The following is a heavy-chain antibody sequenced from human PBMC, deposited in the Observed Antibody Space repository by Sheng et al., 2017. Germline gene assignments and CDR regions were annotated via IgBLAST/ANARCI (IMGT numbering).Heavy chain of an antibody. CDR1: GESINNNNYY. V-gene: IGHV4-39*07. D-gene: IGHD3-9*01. Sequence: QLQLQESGPGLVKPSETLSLTCTVSGESINNNNYYWGWIRQPPGKGLEWIGTIFYSGGTYYNPSLKSRVTMSVDTSKTQFSLKLSSVSAADTAVYYCARVRVHYDIFTGYYNYFDYWGQGTLVTVSS. CDR3: ARVRVHYDIFTGYYNYFDY. J-gene: IGHJ4*02. CDR2: IFYSGGT.